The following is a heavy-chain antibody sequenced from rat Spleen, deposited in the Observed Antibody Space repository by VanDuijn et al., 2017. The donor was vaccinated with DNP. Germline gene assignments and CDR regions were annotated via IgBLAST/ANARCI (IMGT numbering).Heavy chain of an antibody. CDR2: ITSSGGST. V-gene: IGHV5-31*01. Sequence: EVQLVESGGDLVQPGRSLKLSCVASGFTFNNYWMTWIRQVPGKGLEWVASITSSGGSTYYPDSVKGRFTISRDNAKNTLYLQMNSLRSEDTATYYCARAPGPYAMDAWGQGTSVTVSS. CDR3: ARAPGPYAMDA. CDR1: GFTFNNYW. J-gene: IGHJ4*01. D-gene: IGHD1-4*01.